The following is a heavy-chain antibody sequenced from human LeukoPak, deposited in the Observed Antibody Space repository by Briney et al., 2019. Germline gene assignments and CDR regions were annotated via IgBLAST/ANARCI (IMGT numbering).Heavy chain of an antibody. V-gene: IGHV1-18*01. CDR3: ARDRDILTAGAFDI. Sequence: ASVKVSCTASGGTFSNYAISWVRQAPGQGLEWMGWISAYNGNTNYAQKLQGRVTMTTDTSTSTAYMELRSLRSDDTAVYYCARDRDILTAGAFDIWGQGTMVTVSS. J-gene: IGHJ3*02. CDR2: ISAYNGNT. CDR1: GGTFSNYA. D-gene: IGHD3-9*01.